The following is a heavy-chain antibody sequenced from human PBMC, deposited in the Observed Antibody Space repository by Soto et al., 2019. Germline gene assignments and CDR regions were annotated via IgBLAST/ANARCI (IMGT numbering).Heavy chain of an antibody. Sequence: ASVKVSCKASGYTLTDYYIDWVRQAPGQVLEWMGWINPSSGDTNYAPKFQGRVTLTRDTHISTAYMEMSRLTSDDKAVYYCATAMGDDDIVSTLNRGRDYCYGLAVWAQGTTVTFSS. J-gene: IGHJ6*02. CDR3: ATAMGDDDIVSTLNRGRDYCYGLAV. D-gene: IGHD5-12*01. CDR1: GYTLTDYY. CDR2: INPSSGDT. V-gene: IGHV1-2*02.